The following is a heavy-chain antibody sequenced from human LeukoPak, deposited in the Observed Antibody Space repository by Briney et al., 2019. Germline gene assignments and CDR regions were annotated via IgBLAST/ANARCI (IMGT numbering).Heavy chain of an antibody. V-gene: IGHV1-69*04. D-gene: IGHD1-26*01. J-gene: IGHJ6*02. CDR1: GGTFSSYA. CDR3: ARVGADTYYYYYYGMDV. Sequence: SVKVPCKASGGTFSSYAICWVRQAPGQGLEWMGRIIPIFGIANYAQKFQGRVTITADKSTSTAYMELSSLRSEDTAVYYCARVGADTYYYYYYGMDVWGQGTTVTVSS. CDR2: IIPIFGIA.